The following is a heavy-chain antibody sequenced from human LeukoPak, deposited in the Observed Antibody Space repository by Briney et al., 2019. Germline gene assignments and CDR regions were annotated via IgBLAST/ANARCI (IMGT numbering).Heavy chain of an antibody. D-gene: IGHD3-10*01. J-gene: IGHJ4*02. CDR1: GFTVSTNY. V-gene: IGHV3-53*01. CDR2: IYSDGTT. CDR3: ARGVGFNWVYFAY. Sequence: PGGSLRLSCAASGFTVSTNYMSWVRQAPGKGLEWVSVIYSDGTTYYADSVKGRFTISRDNSKNTLYLQMNGLRGENTAMYYCARGVGFNWVYFAYWGQGTLVTVSS.